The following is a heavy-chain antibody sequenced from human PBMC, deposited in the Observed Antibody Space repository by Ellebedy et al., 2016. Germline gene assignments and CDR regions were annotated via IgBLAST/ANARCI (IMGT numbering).Heavy chain of an antibody. J-gene: IGHJ4*02. V-gene: IGHV1-18*01. CDR3: ARGLVGAGTFDH. D-gene: IGHD6-13*01. CDR2: IIPHNGNT. Sequence: ASVKVSCKASGYTFTSYGISWVRQAPGQGLEWMGWIIPHNGNTNHAQKYQGRVTMTTDTSTSTAYMDLRSLRSDDTAVYYCARGLVGAGTFDHWGQGTQVTVSS. CDR1: GYTFTSYG.